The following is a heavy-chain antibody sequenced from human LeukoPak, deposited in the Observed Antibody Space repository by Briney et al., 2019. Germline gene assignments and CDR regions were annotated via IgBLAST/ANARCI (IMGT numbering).Heavy chain of an antibody. D-gene: IGHD3-10*01. Sequence: PGGSLRLSCAASGFTFSSYGMHWVRQAPGKGLEWVAVISYDGSNKYYADSVKGRSTISRDNSKNTLYLQMNSLRAEDTAVYYCAKEGVRGVGYFDYWGQGTLDTVSS. J-gene: IGHJ4*02. CDR1: GFTFSSYG. CDR3: AKEGVRGVGYFDY. CDR2: ISYDGSNK. V-gene: IGHV3-30*18.